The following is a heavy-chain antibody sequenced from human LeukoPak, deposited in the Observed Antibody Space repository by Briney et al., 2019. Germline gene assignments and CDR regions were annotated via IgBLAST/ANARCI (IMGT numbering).Heavy chain of an antibody. J-gene: IGHJ2*01. D-gene: IGHD2-2*01. V-gene: IGHV4-59*01. CDR2: IYYSGSN. CDR3: ARDAQYGIPADPYWYFDL. CDR1: GGSISSYY. Sequence: PSETLSLTCTVSGGSISSYYWSWLRQPPGKGLEWLGYIYYSGSNNYNPSLKSRVTISVDTSKNQFSLKLSSVTAADTAVYYCARDAQYGIPADPYWYFDLWGRGTLVTVSS.